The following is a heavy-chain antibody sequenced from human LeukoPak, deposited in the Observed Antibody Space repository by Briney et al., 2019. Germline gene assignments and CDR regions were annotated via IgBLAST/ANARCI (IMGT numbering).Heavy chain of an antibody. J-gene: IGHJ2*01. CDR3: AREALGWRGSYWYFDL. CDR2: ISGRDSST. V-gene: IGHV3-23*01. D-gene: IGHD3-3*01. CDR1: GFTFSDYY. Sequence: GGSLRLSCAAYGFTFSDYYMSWVRQAPGKGLQWVSTISGRDSSTYYADSVKGRFTISRHNSKDTLYLQMNSLRAEDTAVYYCAREALGWRGSYWYFDLWGRGALVTVSS.